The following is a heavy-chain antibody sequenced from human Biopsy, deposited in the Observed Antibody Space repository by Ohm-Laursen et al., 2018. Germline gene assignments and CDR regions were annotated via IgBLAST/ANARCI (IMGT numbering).Heavy chain of an antibody. V-gene: IGHV3-9*01. CDR2: ISWSSGTI. J-gene: IGHJ4*02. CDR3: AKDLGQVTATIGY. CDR1: GFRFDDYA. Sequence: SLRLSCTASGFRFDDYAMQWVRQAPGKGLEWVSGISWSSGTIGYADSVKGRFIVSRDNAKNSLFLQMNSLRVEDTALYYCAKDLGQVTATIGYWGQGTLVTVSS. D-gene: IGHD2-21*02.